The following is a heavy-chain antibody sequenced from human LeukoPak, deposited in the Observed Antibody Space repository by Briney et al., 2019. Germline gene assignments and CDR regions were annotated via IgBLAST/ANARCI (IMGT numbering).Heavy chain of an antibody. V-gene: IGHV1-69*13. CDR1: GGTFTSYA. CDR2: IIPIFGTA. CDR3: ARDPIAVAGTRGEYYYYGMDV. J-gene: IGHJ6*04. D-gene: IGHD6-19*01. Sequence: ASVKVSCKASGGTFTSYAISWVRQAPGQGLEWMGGIIPIFGTANYAQKFQGRVTITADESTSTAYMELSSLRSEDTGVYYCARDPIAVAGTRGEYYYYGMDVWGKGTTVTVSS.